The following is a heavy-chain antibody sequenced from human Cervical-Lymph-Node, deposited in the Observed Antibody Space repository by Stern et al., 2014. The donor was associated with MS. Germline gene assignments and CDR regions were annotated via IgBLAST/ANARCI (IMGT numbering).Heavy chain of an antibody. CDR1: GFTFSSYG. CDR3: ATAGYSSGFIDY. CDR2: ISYDGSNK. D-gene: IGHD6-19*01. J-gene: IGHJ4*02. V-gene: IGHV3-30*03. Sequence: VQLVQSGGGVVQPGRSLRLSCAASGFTFSSYGMHWVRQAPGKGLEWVAVISYDGSNKYYADSVKGRFTISRDNSKNTLYLQMNSLRAEDTAVYYCATAGYSSGFIDYWGQGTLVTVSS.